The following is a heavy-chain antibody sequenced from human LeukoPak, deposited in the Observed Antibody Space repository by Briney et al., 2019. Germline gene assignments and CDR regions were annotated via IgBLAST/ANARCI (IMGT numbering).Heavy chain of an antibody. V-gene: IGHV1-8*01. Sequence: ASVKVSCKASGYTFTSYDINWVRQATGQGLEWMGWMNPNSGNTGYAQKFQGRVTMTRDTSISTAYMELSRLRSDDTAVYYCAREERDYYGSGSYYRPDYWGQGTLVTVSS. CDR3: AREERDYYGSGSYYRPDY. CDR2: MNPNSGNT. D-gene: IGHD3-10*01. CDR1: GYTFTSYD. J-gene: IGHJ4*02.